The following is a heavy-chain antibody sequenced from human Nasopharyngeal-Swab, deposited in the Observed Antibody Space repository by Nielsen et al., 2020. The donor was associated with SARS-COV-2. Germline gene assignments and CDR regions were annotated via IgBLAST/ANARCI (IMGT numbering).Heavy chain of an antibody. D-gene: IGHD5-18*01. CDR3: TRDLAFPDTAMNIHLGY. V-gene: IGHV3-30-3*01. J-gene: IGHJ4*02. CDR2: ISYDGSNK. Sequence: VRQPPGKGLEWVAVISYDGSNKYYADSVKGRFTIFRDNSKNTLYLQMNSLRAEDTAVYYCTRDLAFPDTAMNIHLGYWGQGALVTVSS.